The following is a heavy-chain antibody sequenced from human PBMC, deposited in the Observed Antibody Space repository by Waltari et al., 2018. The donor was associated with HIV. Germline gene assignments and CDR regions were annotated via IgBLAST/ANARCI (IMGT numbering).Heavy chain of an antibody. J-gene: IGHJ3*02. CDR3: ARDRVYGDYGAAFDI. Sequence: EVQLVESGGGLVKPGGSLRLSCAASGFTFSSYSMTWVRQAPGKGLEWVSSISSSSSYIYYADSVKGRFTISRDNAKNSLYLQMNSLRAEDTAVYYCARDRVYGDYGAAFDIWGQGTMVTVSS. D-gene: IGHD4-17*01. V-gene: IGHV3-21*01. CDR2: ISSSSSYI. CDR1: GFTFSSYS.